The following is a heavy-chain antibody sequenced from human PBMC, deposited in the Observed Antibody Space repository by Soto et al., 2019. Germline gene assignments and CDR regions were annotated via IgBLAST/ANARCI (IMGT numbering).Heavy chain of an antibody. D-gene: IGHD6-19*01. V-gene: IGHV3-30-3*01. Sequence: PGGSLRLSCAASGFTFSSYAMHWVRQAPGKGLEWVAVISYDGSNKYYADSVKGRFTISRDNSKNTLYLQMNSLRAEDTAVYYCARDRSIAVAGTAYYYYYGMDVWGQGTTVTVSS. CDR3: ARDRSIAVAGTAYYYYYGMDV. CDR1: GFTFSSYA. CDR2: ISYDGSNK. J-gene: IGHJ6*02.